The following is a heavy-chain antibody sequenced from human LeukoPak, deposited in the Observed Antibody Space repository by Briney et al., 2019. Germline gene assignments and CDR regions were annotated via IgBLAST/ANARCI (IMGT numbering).Heavy chain of an antibody. Sequence: GASVKVSCKASGYTFTGYYMRWVRQAPGQGLEWTGGIIPIFGTANYAQKFQGRVTITTDESTSTAYMELSSLRSEDTAVYYCARGGNIAAAYFNWFDPWGQGTLVTVSS. V-gene: IGHV1-69*05. J-gene: IGHJ5*02. CDR3: ARGGNIAAAYFNWFDP. CDR1: GYTFTGYY. D-gene: IGHD6-13*01. CDR2: IIPIFGTA.